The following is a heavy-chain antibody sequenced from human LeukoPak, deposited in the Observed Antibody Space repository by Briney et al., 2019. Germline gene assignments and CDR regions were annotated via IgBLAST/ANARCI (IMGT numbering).Heavy chain of an antibody. D-gene: IGHD1-26*01. CDR3: AKTQWKVGATDYFDY. Sequence: SGGSLRLSCAASGFAFKNYAMPWVRRAPGKGLQGVSNINDNGGQRHYAGSVKGRFTISRDNSKNTLFLQMDSLRAEDTAVYYCAKTQWKVGATDYFDYWGHGILVTVSS. CDR2: INDNGGQR. CDR1: GFAFKNYA. J-gene: IGHJ4*01. V-gene: IGHV3-23*01.